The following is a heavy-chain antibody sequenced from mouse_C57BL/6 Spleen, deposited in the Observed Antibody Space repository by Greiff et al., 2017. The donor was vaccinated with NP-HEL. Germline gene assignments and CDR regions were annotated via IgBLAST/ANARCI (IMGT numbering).Heavy chain of an antibody. V-gene: IGHV2-2*01. CDR2: IWSGGST. D-gene: IGHD1-1*01. CDR1: GFSLTSYG. J-gene: IGHJ1*03. Sequence: QVQLKESGPGLVQPSQSLSITCTVSGFSLTSYGVHWVRQSPGKGLEWLGVIWSGGSTDYNAAFISRLSISKDNSKSQVFFKMNILQADDTAIYYCARNWGSGGTRYFDVWGTGTTVTVSS. CDR3: ARNWGSGGTRYFDV.